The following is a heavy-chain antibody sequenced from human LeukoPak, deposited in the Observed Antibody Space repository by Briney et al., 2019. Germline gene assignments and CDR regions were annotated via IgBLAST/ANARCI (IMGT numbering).Heavy chain of an antibody. J-gene: IGHJ4*02. V-gene: IGHV4-59*01. CDR1: GGSISSYY. CDR3: ARTISGYDSAVFDY. Sequence: SETLSLTCTVSGGSISSYYWGWIRQPPGKGLEWIGYTYYSGSTNYNPSLKSRVTISVDTSKNQFSLKLSSVTAADTAVYYCARTISGYDSAVFDYWGQGTLVTVSS. D-gene: IGHD5-12*01. CDR2: TYYSGST.